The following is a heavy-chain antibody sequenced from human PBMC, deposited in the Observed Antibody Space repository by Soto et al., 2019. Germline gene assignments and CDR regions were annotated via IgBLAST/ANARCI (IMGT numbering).Heavy chain of an antibody. Sequence: GGSLRLSCAASGFTFSSYAMSWVRQAPGKGLEWGSAISGSGGSTYYADSVKGRFTISRDNSKNTLYLQMNSLRAEVSSLYYCAKAQQWLIDYWGQGTLVTVSS. CDR3: AKAQQWLIDY. CDR1: GFTFSSYA. CDR2: ISGSGGST. J-gene: IGHJ4*02. V-gene: IGHV3-23*01. D-gene: IGHD6-19*01.